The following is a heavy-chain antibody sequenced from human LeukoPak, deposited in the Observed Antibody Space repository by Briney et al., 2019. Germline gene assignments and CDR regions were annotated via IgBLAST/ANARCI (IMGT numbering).Heavy chain of an antibody. CDR2: ISSSGSTI. Sequence: GGSPRLSCAASGFTFSDYYMSWIRQAPGKGLEWVSYISSSGSTIYYADSVKGRFTISRDNAKNSLYLQMNSLRAEGTAVYYCARGGTPGYYYDSSGYSNPFDYWGQGTLVTVSS. D-gene: IGHD3-22*01. CDR1: GFTFSDYY. CDR3: ARGGTPGYYYDSSGYSNPFDY. V-gene: IGHV3-11*01. J-gene: IGHJ4*02.